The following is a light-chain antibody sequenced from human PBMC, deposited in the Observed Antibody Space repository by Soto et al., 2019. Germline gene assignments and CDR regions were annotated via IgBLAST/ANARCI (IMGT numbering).Light chain of an antibody. J-gene: IGKJ4*01. V-gene: IGKV3-20*01. CDR2: GAS. CDR3: QQYGTSPLT. CDR1: QCVRSNS. Sequence: PGESATLSCTASQCVRSNSLAWYQQKPGQAPRLLMFGASGRATGTPPRFSGRGSGTDFTLTIRRLEPEDFAVYYCQQYGTSPLTFGGGTKVDI.